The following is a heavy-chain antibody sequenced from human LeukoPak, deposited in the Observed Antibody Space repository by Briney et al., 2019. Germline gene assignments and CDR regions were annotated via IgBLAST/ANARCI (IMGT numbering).Heavy chain of an antibody. CDR1: GDSISSSNW. Sequence: PSGTLSLTCAVSGDSISSSNWWSWVRQPPGEGLEWIGEIYHTGSTNYNPSLKIRVTISVGKSKNQFSLKLSSVTAADTAVYYCARGNDYGGNHFDYWGQGTLVTVSS. CDR3: ARGNDYGGNHFDY. D-gene: IGHD4-23*01. J-gene: IGHJ4*02. CDR2: IYHTGST. V-gene: IGHV4-4*02.